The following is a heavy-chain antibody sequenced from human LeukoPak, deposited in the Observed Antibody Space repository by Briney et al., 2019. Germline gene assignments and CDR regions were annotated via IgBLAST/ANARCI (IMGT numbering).Heavy chain of an antibody. D-gene: IGHD3-22*01. CDR1: GGSISSHY. CDR3: ASYYDSSGYADAFDI. V-gene: IGHV4-59*11. CDR2: IYYSGST. Sequence: SETLSLTCTVSGGSISSHYWSWIRQPPGKGLEWIGYIYYSGSTNYNPSLKSRVTISVDTSKNQFSLKLSSVTAADTAVYYCASYYDSSGYADAFDIWGQGTMVTVSS. J-gene: IGHJ3*02.